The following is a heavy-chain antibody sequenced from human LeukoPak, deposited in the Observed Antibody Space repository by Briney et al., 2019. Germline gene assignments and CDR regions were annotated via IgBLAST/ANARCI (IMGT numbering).Heavy chain of an antibody. CDR3: ARDGYDILTGSHMDV. J-gene: IGHJ6*03. CDR2: IIPIFGTA. Sequence: SVTVSCKASGGTFSSYAISWVRQAPAQGLEWMGGIIPIFGTANYAQKFQGRVTITADKSTSTAYMELSSLRSEDTAVYYCARDGYDILTGSHMDVWGKGTTVTVSS. CDR1: GGTFSSYA. D-gene: IGHD3-9*01. V-gene: IGHV1-69*06.